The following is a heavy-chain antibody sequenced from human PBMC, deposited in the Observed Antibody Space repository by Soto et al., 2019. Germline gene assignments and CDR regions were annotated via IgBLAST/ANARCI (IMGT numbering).Heavy chain of an antibody. D-gene: IGHD3-22*01. V-gene: IGHV3-23*01. Sequence: EVQLLESGGGLVQPGGSLRLSCAVSEFTFSSYAMSWVRQAPGKGLEWVSAISGSGGSTYYADSVKGRFTISRDNSKNTLYLQMNSLRAEDTAVYYCAKDGPMVVVVITPPYFDYWGQGTLVTVSS. J-gene: IGHJ4*02. CDR2: ISGSGGST. CDR1: EFTFSSYA. CDR3: AKDGPMVVVVITPPYFDY.